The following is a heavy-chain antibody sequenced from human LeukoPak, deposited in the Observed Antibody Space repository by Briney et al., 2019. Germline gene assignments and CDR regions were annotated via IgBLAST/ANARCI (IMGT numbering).Heavy chain of an antibody. V-gene: IGHV3-74*01. D-gene: IGHD2-15*01. J-gene: IGHJ5*02. Sequence: GGPLRHSCADSGLTLRNYRMHWVRQTPGKGLVWVARNNSDRSSTSYADSVKGRFTISRDNAKNTLYLQMNSLRAEDTAVYYCARGGYCSGGSCYRIDPWGQGTLVSVSS. CDR3: ARGGYCSGGSCYRIDP. CDR1: GLTLRNYR. CDR2: NNSDRSST.